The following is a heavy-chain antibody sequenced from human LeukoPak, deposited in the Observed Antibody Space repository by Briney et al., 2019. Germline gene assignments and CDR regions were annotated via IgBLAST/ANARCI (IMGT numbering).Heavy chain of an antibody. Sequence: NPSQTLSLTCAVSGGSISSGGYSWSWIRQPPGKGLEWIGNIYHSGSTYYNPSLKSRVTTSVDRSKNQFSLRLSSVTAADTAVYYCASPGGGYCSNTSCPLNYWGQGTLVTVSS. J-gene: IGHJ4*02. D-gene: IGHD2-2*01. CDR1: GGSISSGGYS. CDR2: IYHSGST. CDR3: ASPGGGYCSNTSCPLNY. V-gene: IGHV4-30-2*01.